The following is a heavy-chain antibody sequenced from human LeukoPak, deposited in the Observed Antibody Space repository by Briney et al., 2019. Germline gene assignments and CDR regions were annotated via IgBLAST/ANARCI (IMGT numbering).Heavy chain of an antibody. J-gene: IGHJ4*02. CDR1: GGSISSRSLF. Sequence: SETLSLSCTVSGGSISSRSLFWGWIRPPPGKGLEWFGSIYYSGSTDYNPSLKSRVTICVDTSKNQFSLKLRLVTAEDTAVYFCARHIETYNSTGHYFEYWGEGALVTVSS. CDR3: ARHIETYNSTGHYFEY. D-gene: IGHD3-22*01. CDR2: IYYSGST. V-gene: IGHV4-39*01.